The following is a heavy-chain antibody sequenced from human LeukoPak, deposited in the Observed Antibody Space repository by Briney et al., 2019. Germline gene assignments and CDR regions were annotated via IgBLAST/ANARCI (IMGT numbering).Heavy chain of an antibody. CDR1: GFTFSSYE. CDR2: IKQDGSEK. Sequence: PGGSLRLSCAASGFTFSSYEMNWVRQAPGKGLEWVANIKQDGSEKYYVDSVKGRFTISRDNAKNSLYLQMNSLRAEDTAVYYCARHLWFGELLGFYYFDYWGQGTLVTVSS. J-gene: IGHJ4*02. V-gene: IGHV3-7*01. CDR3: ARHLWFGELLGFYYFDY. D-gene: IGHD3-10*01.